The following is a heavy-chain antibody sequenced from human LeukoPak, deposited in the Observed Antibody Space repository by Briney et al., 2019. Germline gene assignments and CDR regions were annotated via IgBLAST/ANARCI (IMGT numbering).Heavy chain of an antibody. CDR2: ITGSGGST. J-gene: IGHJ6*02. CDR1: GFTFNSHA. D-gene: IGHD6-6*01. CDR3: AKAFSSSSYYYYYGMDV. Sequence: GGSLRLSCAASGFTFNSHAMGWVRQAPGKGLEWVSSITGSGGSTYYGDSVKGRFTISRDNAKNSLYLQMNSLRAEDTALYYCAKAFSSSSYYYYYGMDVWGQGTTVTVSS. V-gene: IGHV3-23*01.